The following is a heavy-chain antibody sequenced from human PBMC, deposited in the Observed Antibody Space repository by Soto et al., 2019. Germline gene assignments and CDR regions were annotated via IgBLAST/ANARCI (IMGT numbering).Heavy chain of an antibody. CDR1: GFTFSSYA. CDR2: ISGSGGST. V-gene: IGHV3-23*01. CDR3: ASQDCSSTSCYFPREDY. D-gene: IGHD2-2*01. J-gene: IGHJ4*02. Sequence: EVQLLESGGGLVQPGGSLRLSCAASGFTFSSYAMSWVRQAPGKGLEWVSAISGSGGSTYYADSVKGRFTISRDNSKNTLYLQMNRLRAEDTAVYYCASQDCSSTSCYFPREDYWGQGTLVTVSS.